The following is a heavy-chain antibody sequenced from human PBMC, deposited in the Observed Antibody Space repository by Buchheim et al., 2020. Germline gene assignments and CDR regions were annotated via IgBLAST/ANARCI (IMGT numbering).Heavy chain of an antibody. CDR3: ARGGAVADDYYYYGMDV. CDR1: GYTFTSYY. J-gene: IGHJ6*02. V-gene: IGHV1-46*01. CDR2: INPSGGST. Sequence: QVQLVQSGAEVKKPGASVKVSCKASGYTFTSYYMHWVRQAPGQGLEWMGIINPSGGSTRYAQKFQGRVTMPRDTSTSTVYMEVSSLRSEDTAVYYCARGGAVADDYYYYGMDVWGQGTT. D-gene: IGHD6-19*01.